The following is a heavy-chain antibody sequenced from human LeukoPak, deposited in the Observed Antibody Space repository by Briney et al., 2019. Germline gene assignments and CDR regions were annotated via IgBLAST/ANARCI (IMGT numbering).Heavy chain of an antibody. V-gene: IGHV3-33*01. CDR1: GFTFSSYG. Sequence: PGGSLRLSCAASGFTFSSYGMHWVRQAPGRGLEWVAVIWYDGSNKYYADSVKGRFTLSRDNSKDTLYLQMNSLRAEDTAVYYCARDTPYYDSSGYTSPYDYWGQGTLVTVSS. CDR2: IWYDGSNK. D-gene: IGHD3-22*01. CDR3: ARDTPYYDSSGYTSPYDY. J-gene: IGHJ4*02.